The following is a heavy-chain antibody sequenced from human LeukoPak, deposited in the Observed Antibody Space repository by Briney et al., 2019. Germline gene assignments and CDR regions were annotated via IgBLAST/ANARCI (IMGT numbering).Heavy chain of an antibody. D-gene: IGHD3-22*01. Sequence: SVKVSCKASGGTFSSYAISWVRQAPGQGLEWMGGITPIFGTANYAQKFQGRVTITTDESTSTAYMELSSLRSEDTAVYYCARSPKGDSSGYYYAPHFDYWGQGTLVTVSS. V-gene: IGHV1-69*05. CDR3: ARSPKGDSSGYYYAPHFDY. CDR2: ITPIFGTA. J-gene: IGHJ4*02. CDR1: GGTFSSYA.